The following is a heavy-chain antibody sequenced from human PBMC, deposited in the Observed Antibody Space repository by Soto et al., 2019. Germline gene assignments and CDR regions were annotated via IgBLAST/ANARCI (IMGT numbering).Heavy chain of an antibody. CDR2: ISAYNGNT. Sequence: QDPLVQSGAEVKKPGASVKVSCKASGYTFTNYGLSWVRQAPGQGLEWMGWISAYNGNTHYAQKVQGRVTMTTDTATSTADMELRSLRSDDTAVYYCARDSPGYCSGGTCYLTYYYMDVWGKGTTVTVSS. D-gene: IGHD2-15*01. V-gene: IGHV1-18*01. CDR3: ARDSPGYCSGGTCYLTYYYMDV. J-gene: IGHJ6*03. CDR1: GYTFTNYG.